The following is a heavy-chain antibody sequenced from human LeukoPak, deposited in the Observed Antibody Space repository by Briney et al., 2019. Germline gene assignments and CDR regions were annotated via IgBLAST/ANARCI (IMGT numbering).Heavy chain of an antibody. CDR2: IISSGDIT. V-gene: IGHV3-23*01. D-gene: IGHD2-2*01. J-gene: IGHJ3*02. CDR1: GFTFRVYS. CDR3: AKLGGRIVVVPAAKDAFDI. Sequence: GGSLRLSCAASGFTFRVYSMSWVRQALRQGLEWVSSIISSGDITYYADSVKGRFAISKDNSKNTLYLQMDSLRAEDTAVYYCAKLGGRIVVVPAAKDAFDIWGQGTMVTVSS.